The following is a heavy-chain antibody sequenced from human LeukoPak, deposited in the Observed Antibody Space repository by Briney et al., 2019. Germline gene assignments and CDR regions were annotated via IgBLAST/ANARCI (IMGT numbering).Heavy chain of an antibody. CDR3: AKDYYDFWSGPTVFDP. V-gene: IGHV3-7*01. Sequence: GGSLRLSCAASGFTFSSYWMSWVRQAPGKGLQWVANIKQDGSEKYYVDSVKGRFTISRDNSKNTLYLQMNSLRAEDTAVYYCAKDYYDFWSGPTVFDPWGQGTLVTVSS. CDR1: GFTFSSYW. J-gene: IGHJ5*02. CDR2: IKQDGSEK. D-gene: IGHD3-3*01.